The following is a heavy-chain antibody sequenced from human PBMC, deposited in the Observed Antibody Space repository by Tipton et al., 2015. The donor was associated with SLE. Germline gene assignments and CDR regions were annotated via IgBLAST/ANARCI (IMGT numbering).Heavy chain of an antibody. D-gene: IGHD5-12*01. J-gene: IGHJ6*02. CDR3: AKDIVATTPIYGMDV. Sequence: RSLRLSCAASGFTFSSYGMHWVRKDPGKGLEWVTVIWYDGSNKYYADSVKGRFTISRDNSKNTLYLQMNSLRAEDTAVYYCAKDIVATTPIYGMDVWGQGTTVTVSS. CDR2: IWYDGSNK. V-gene: IGHV3-30*18. CDR1: GFTFSSYG.